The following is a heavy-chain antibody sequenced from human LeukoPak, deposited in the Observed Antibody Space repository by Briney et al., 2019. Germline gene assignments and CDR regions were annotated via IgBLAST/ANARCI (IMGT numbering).Heavy chain of an antibody. CDR3: ARDSAYYDILTGYSFAFDI. J-gene: IGHJ3*02. V-gene: IGHV4-61*02. Sequence: SQTLSLTCTVSGGSISSGSYYWSWIRQPAGKGLEWIGRIYTCGSTNYNPSLKSRVTISVDTSKNQFSLKLSSVTAADTAVYYCARDSAYYDILTGYSFAFDIWGQGTMVTVSS. CDR2: IYTCGST. D-gene: IGHD3-9*01. CDR1: GGSISSGSYY.